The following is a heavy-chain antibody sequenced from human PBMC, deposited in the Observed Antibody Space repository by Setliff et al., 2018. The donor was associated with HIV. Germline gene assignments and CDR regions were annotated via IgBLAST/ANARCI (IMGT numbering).Heavy chain of an antibody. J-gene: IGHJ4*02. CDR3: ARGVPLLPPNF. CDR1: GGSITSSY. CDR2: IYTSGST. Sequence: SETLSLTCTVSGGSITSSYWSWIRQPAGKGLEWIGRIYTSGSTNYNPSLKSRVTMSIDTSKNQFSLKMTSVTAADTAVFYCARGVPLLPPNFWGQGTLVTVSS. V-gene: IGHV4-4*07. D-gene: IGHD2-15*01.